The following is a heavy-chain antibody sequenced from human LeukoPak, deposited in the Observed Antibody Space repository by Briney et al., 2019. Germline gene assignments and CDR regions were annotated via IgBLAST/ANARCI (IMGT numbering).Heavy chain of an antibody. D-gene: IGHD2-21*01. CDR2: INPKSGGT. Sequence: ASVKVACKTSGYSFTDYYIHWVRQAPGQGLEWMGWINPKSGGTSSAQKFQGRVTMTRDTSITTVYMEVSWLTSDDTAIYYCARAVRLDGGPYLIGPWGQGTLVTVSS. J-gene: IGHJ5*02. CDR3: ARAVRLDGGPYLIGP. CDR1: GYSFTDYY. V-gene: IGHV1-2*02.